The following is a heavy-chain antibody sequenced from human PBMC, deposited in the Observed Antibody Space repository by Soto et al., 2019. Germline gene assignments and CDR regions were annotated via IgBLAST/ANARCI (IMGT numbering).Heavy chain of an antibody. Sequence: PSETLSLTCTFSGSSIIGYYWTWIRQSPERGLEWIGYIHYSGSANYNPSLNSRLTMSVDRSKSQFSMKLASVTAADAAVYYCARAYGTKAAGDAFDIWGQGTMVTVSS. J-gene: IGHJ3*02. V-gene: IGHV4-59*12. D-gene: IGHD6-13*01. CDR3: ARAYGTKAAGDAFDI. CDR2: IHYSGSA. CDR1: GSSIIGYY.